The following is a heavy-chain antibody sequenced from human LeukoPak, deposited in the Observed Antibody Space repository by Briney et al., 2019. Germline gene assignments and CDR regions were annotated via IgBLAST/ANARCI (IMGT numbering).Heavy chain of an antibody. D-gene: IGHD6-25*01. Sequence: GGSLRLSCAASGFTFSSYAMSWVRQAPGKGLEWVANIEADAKSEYYVDSEKGRFTISRDNAKNSLFLQMNNLRAEDTAVYYCAKDWRGGHTFDQWGHGTLVTVSS. CDR2: IEADAKSE. CDR1: GFTFSSYA. V-gene: IGHV3-7*01. CDR3: AKDWRGGHTFDQ. J-gene: IGHJ4*01.